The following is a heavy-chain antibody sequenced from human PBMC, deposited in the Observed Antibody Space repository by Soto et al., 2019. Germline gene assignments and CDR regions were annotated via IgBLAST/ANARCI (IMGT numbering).Heavy chain of an antibody. Sequence: ASVKVSCKASGYTFTSYDINWVRQATGQGLEGMGWMNPNSGNTGYAQKFQGRVTMTRNTSISTAYMELSSLRSEDTAVYYCARDNWNYEHYYYYYMDVWGKGTTVTVSS. D-gene: IGHD1-7*01. CDR2: MNPNSGNT. CDR1: GYTFTSYD. J-gene: IGHJ6*03. CDR3: ARDNWNYEHYYYYYMDV. V-gene: IGHV1-8*01.